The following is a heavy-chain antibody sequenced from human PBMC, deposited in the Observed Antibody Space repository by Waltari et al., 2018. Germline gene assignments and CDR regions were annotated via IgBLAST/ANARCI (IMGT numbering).Heavy chain of an antibody. J-gene: IGHJ6*02. CDR1: GFSFSDSW. Sequence: EVQLVESGGGLVQPGGSLRLSCAASGFSFSDSWMSWVRQSPGKGRDCVANIKEDGSQEKYWGSLKGRSTISRDNAKNSLNLQMSSLRVEDMAVYYCARGNGGYYGLDVWGQGTTVTVSS. CDR2: IKEDGSQE. V-gene: IGHV3-7*01. CDR3: ARGNGGYYGLDV.